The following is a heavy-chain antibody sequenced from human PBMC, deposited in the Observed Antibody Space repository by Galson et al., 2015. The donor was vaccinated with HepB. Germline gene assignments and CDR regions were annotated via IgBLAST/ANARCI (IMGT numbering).Heavy chain of an antibody. CDR1: GGSISSYY. V-gene: IGHV4-59*08. CDR3: ARLSPLVAATKCFDY. Sequence: SETLSLTCTVSGGSISSYYWSWIRQPPGKGLEWIGYIYYSGSTNYNPSLKSRVTISVDTSKNQFSLKLSSVTAPDTAVYYCARLSPLVAATKCFDYWGQGTLVTVSS. D-gene: IGHD1-26*01. J-gene: IGHJ4*02. CDR2: IYYSGST.